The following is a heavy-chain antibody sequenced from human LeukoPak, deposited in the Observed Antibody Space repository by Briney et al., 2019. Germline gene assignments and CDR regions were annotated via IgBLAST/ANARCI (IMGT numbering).Heavy chain of an antibody. Sequence: GGSLRLSCAASGFTFSTYWIHWVRQAPGKGLVWVSCINSDGSSPSYADSVKGRFTISRDNAKNTVYLQMNSLRAEDTAVYYCARWGSSSWYPMDVWGQGTTVTVSS. V-gene: IGHV3-74*01. D-gene: IGHD6-13*01. CDR1: GFTFSTYW. CDR3: ARWGSSSWYPMDV. J-gene: IGHJ6*02. CDR2: INSDGSSP.